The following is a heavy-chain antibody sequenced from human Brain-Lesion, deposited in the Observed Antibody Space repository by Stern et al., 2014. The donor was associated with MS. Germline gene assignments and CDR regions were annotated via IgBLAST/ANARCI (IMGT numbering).Heavy chain of an antibody. CDR1: GYTLTEFS. Sequence: QVQLVQSGAEVKKPGASVKVSCKVSGYTLTEFSMNWVRQAPRKGLEWMGGFDPEDGETIYAQKFQGRVTMTADTSTDTAYMELSSLRSEDTAVYYCATLSPGAGGNYYRHFDYWGQGTLVTVSS. D-gene: IGHD1-26*01. CDR2: FDPEDGET. J-gene: IGHJ4*02. V-gene: IGHV1-24*01. CDR3: ATLSPGAGGNYYRHFDY.